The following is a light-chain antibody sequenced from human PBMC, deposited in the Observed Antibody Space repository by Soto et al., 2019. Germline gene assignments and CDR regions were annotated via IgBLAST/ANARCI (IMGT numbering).Light chain of an antibody. CDR2: ATS. Sequence: IQMTQSPSSLSAPVGDRVTITCRASQNIRSYLNWYQQKPGKAPQLLIYATSSLQTGVPSRFSASGSGTDFSLVISDLQPEDSATYYCQQGYSSRWTSGRGTKV. J-gene: IGKJ1*01. CDR3: QQGYSSRWT. CDR1: QNIRSY. V-gene: IGKV1-39*01.